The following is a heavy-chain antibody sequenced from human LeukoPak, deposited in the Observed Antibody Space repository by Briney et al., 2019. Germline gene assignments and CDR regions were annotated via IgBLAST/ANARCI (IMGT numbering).Heavy chain of an antibody. V-gene: IGHV3-30*03. CDR3: ARDQSARDYYYYMDV. Sequence: PGGSLRLSCVASGFTLSTYGIHWVRQAPGKGLEWVAVISYDGGNKFYAASVKGRFTISRDNSKNTVYLEMDNLRPEDTAVYYCARDQSARDYYYYMDVWGKGSTVTVSS. J-gene: IGHJ6*03. D-gene: IGHD3-3*01. CDR2: ISYDGGNK. CDR1: GFTLSTYG.